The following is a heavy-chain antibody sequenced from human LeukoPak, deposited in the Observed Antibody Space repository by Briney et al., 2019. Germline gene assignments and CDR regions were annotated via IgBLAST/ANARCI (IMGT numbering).Heavy chain of an antibody. J-gene: IGHJ3*02. CDR2: IHYSGST. V-gene: IGHV4-59*01. Sequence: SETLSLTCTVSGGSISSYYWSWIRQPPGKGLEWIGYIHYSGSTNYNPSLKSRVTISVDTSKNQFSLKLSSVTAADTAVYYCARGGSWIKDAFDIWGQGTMVTVSS. D-gene: IGHD6-13*01. CDR3: ARGGSWIKDAFDI. CDR1: GGSISSYY.